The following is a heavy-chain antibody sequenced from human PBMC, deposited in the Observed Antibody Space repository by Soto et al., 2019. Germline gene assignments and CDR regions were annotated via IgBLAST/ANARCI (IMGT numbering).Heavy chain of an antibody. CDR2: ISAYNGNT. J-gene: IGHJ4*02. V-gene: IGHV1-18*01. CDR3: ARDAPTIAAQDDY. D-gene: IGHD6-13*01. CDR1: GYTFTSYG. Sequence: QVQLVQSGAEVKKPGASVKVSCKASGYTFTSYGITWVRQAPGQGLEWMGWISAYNGNTNYAEKLQGRVTMTTDTSTRIAYMALMSLRSDDTAVYYWARDAPTIAAQDDYWGQGTLVTVSS.